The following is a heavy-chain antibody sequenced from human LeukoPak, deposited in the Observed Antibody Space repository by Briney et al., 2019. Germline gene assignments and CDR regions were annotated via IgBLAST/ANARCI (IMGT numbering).Heavy chain of an antibody. Sequence: GGSLRLSCAASGFTFSSYAMSWVRQAPGKGLEWVSAISGSGGSTYYADSVKGRFTISRDNSKNTLYLQMNSLRAEDTAVYYCAKVRPSYYYDSSGYSDYWGQGTLVTVSS. CDR1: GFTFSSYA. J-gene: IGHJ4*02. CDR2: ISGSGGST. V-gene: IGHV3-23*01. D-gene: IGHD3-22*01. CDR3: AKVRPSYYYDSSGYSDY.